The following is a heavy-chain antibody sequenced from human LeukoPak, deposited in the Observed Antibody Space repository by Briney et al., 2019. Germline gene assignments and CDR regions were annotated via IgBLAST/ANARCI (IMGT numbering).Heavy chain of an antibody. CDR2: ISSSSSTI. CDR1: GFTFSSYS. Sequence: GGSLRLSCAASGFTFSSYSMNWVRQAPGKGLEWVSYISSSSSTIYYADSVKGRFTISRDNAKNSLCLQMNSLRDEDTAVYYCARDDDFDWSPLDVWGQGTTVTVSS. J-gene: IGHJ6*02. D-gene: IGHD3-9*01. V-gene: IGHV3-48*02. CDR3: ARDDDFDWSPLDV.